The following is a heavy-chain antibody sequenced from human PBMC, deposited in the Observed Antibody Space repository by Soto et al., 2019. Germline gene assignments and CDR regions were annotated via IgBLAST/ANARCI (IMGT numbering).Heavy chain of an antibody. CDR2: IIPIFGTA. D-gene: IGHD3-22*01. CDR3: ARDYHYYDSSVYFDY. CDR1: GGTFSSYA. J-gene: IGHJ4*02. V-gene: IGHV1-69*13. Sequence: ASVKVSCKASGGTFSSYAISWVRQAPGQGLEWMGGIIPIFGTANYAQKFQGRVTITADESTSTAYMELSSLRSEDTAVYYCARDYHYYDSSVYFDYWGQGTLVTVSS.